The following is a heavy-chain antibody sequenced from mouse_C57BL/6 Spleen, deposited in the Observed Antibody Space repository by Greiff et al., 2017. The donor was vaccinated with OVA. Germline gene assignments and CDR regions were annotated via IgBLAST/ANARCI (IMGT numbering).Heavy chain of an antibody. CDR1: GYTFTDYY. V-gene: IGHV1-75*01. CDR3: AMRDYYGSSYDWYFDV. J-gene: IGHJ1*03. CDR2: IFPGSGST. Sequence: QVQLQQSGPELVKPGASVKISCKASGYTFTDYYINWVKQRPGQGLEWIGWIFPGSGSTYYNEKFKGKATLTVDKSSSTAYMLLSSLTSEDSAVYFCAMRDYYGSSYDWYFDVWGTGTTVTVSS. D-gene: IGHD1-1*01.